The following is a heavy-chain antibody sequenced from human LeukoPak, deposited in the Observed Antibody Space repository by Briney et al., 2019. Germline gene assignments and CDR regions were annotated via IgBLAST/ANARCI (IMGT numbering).Heavy chain of an antibody. Sequence: PGGSLRLSCAASGFTFSSYWMNWAREAPGKGLEWVASINHNGNVNYYVHSVKGRFTISRDNAKNSLYLQMSNLRAEVTAVYFCARGGVLDVWGQGATVTVSS. CDR1: GFTFSSYW. J-gene: IGHJ6*02. CDR2: INHNGNVN. CDR3: ARGGVLDV. V-gene: IGHV3-7*03. D-gene: IGHD3-16*01.